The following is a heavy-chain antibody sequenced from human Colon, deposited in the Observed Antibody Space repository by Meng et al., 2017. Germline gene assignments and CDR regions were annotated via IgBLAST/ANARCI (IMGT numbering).Heavy chain of an antibody. CDR3: ARDLWFGEFL. CDR2: IHHNGITM. J-gene: IGHJ4*02. Sequence: GGSLRLSCIASGFTFNSYEMNWVRQAPGKGLEWVSYIHHNGITMDYADSVKGRFTMSRDNAKNSLYLQRNSLRVEDTAVYYCARDLWFGEFLWGQGTRVTVSS. V-gene: IGHV3-48*03. D-gene: IGHD3-10*01. CDR1: GFTFNSYE.